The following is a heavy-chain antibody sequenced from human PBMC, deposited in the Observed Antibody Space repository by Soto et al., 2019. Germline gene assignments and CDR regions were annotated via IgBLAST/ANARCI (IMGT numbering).Heavy chain of an antibody. J-gene: IGHJ4*02. CDR1: GGSISSYY. CDR2: IYYSGST. V-gene: IGHV4-59*08. Sequence: SETLSLTCTVSGGSISSYYWSWIRQPPGKGLEWIGYIYYSGSTNYNPSLKSRVTISVDTSKNQFSLKLSSVTAADTAVYYCARLQSYSSSSLAFEYWGQGTLVTVSS. D-gene: IGHD6-6*01. CDR3: ARLQSYSSSSLAFEY.